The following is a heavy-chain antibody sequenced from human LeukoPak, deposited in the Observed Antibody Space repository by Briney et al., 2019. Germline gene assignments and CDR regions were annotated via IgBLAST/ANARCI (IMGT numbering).Heavy chain of an antibody. CDR1: GFTFSSYS. D-gene: IGHD3-10*01. Sequence: GGSLRLSCAASGFTFSSYSMNWVRQAPGKGLEWVSSISSSSSYIYYTDSVKGRFTISRDNAKNSLYLQMNSLRVEDTAVYYCARALGSGWVYFLGGQGTLVTVSS. CDR2: ISSSSSYI. J-gene: IGHJ4*02. V-gene: IGHV3-21*01. CDR3: ARALGSGWVYFL.